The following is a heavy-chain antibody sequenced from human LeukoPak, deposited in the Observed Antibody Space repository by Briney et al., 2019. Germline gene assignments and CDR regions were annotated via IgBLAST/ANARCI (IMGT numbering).Heavy chain of an antibody. V-gene: IGHV4-59*01. D-gene: IGHD4-17*01. Sequence: PSETLSLTCTVSGGSISSYSWSWVRQPPGKGLEWIGYIYYSGSTNYNPSLKSRVAISVDTFKNQFSLKLSSVTAADTAVYYCARGADDYGDPPYFNWFDPWGQGTLVTVSS. J-gene: IGHJ5*02. CDR3: ARGADDYGDPPYFNWFDP. CDR2: IYYSGST. CDR1: GGSISSYS.